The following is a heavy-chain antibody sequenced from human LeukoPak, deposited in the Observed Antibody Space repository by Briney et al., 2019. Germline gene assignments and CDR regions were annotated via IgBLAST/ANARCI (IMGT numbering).Heavy chain of an antibody. Sequence: ASVKVSCKASGYTFTSYHIDWVRQAPGQGPEWMGWMNAESGHTGYAQNLEGRVTMTRDTSTNTAYMELRSLRSEDTAVYYCARSLRPRVGATDYWGQGTLVTVSS. CDR2: MNAESGHT. CDR3: ARSLRPRVGATDY. CDR1: GYTFTSYH. J-gene: IGHJ4*02. V-gene: IGHV1-8*01. D-gene: IGHD1-26*01.